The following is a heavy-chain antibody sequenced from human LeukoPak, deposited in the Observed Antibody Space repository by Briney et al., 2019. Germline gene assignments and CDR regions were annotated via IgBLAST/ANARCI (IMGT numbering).Heavy chain of an antibody. D-gene: IGHD1-26*01. CDR1: GFTFSSYA. CDR3: ARRGIVLGAAPVLKYSFDY. CDR2: ISVSGGGT. J-gene: IGHJ4*02. Sequence: PVGSLRLSCAASGFTFSSYAMSWVRQAPGKGLEWVSSISVSGGGTYYADSVKGRFTISRDNSKNTLYLQMNSLSAEDTAVYYCARRGIVLGAAPVLKYSFDYWGQGTPVTVSS. V-gene: IGHV3-23*01.